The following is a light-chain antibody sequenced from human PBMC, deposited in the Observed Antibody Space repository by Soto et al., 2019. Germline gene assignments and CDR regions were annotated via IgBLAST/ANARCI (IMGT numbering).Light chain of an antibody. CDR1: SSDVGSYNY. V-gene: IGLV2-14*01. J-gene: IGLJ1*01. Sequence: QSALTQPASVSGSPGQSITISCTGTSSDVGSYNYVAWYQQFPGKTPKLMIYEVRNRPSGVSSRFSGSKSGNTASLTISGLQAEDEAAYYCISSTGSDTSYVFGTGTKVTVL. CDR2: EVR. CDR3: ISSTGSDTSYV.